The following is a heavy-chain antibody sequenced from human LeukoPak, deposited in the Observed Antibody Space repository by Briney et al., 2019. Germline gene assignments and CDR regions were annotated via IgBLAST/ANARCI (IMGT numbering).Heavy chain of an antibody. CDR3: AREPLCSGGSCYREFDY. CDR2: IYSGGST. D-gene: IGHD2-15*01. CDR1: GFTVSSNY. Sequence: GGSLRLSCAASGFTVSSNYMSWARQAPGKGLEWVSVIYSGGSTYYADSVKGRFTISRDNSKNTLYLQMNSLRAEDTAVYYCAREPLCSGGSCYREFDYWGQGTLVTVSS. J-gene: IGHJ4*02. V-gene: IGHV3-66*01.